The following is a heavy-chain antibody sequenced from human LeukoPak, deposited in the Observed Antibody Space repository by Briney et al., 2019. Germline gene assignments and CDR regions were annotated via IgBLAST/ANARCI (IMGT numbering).Heavy chain of an antibody. J-gene: IGHJ1*01. CDR1: GFTFSSYW. CDR2: INSDGSST. CDR3: AKDKAVAEYFQH. V-gene: IGHV3-74*01. D-gene: IGHD2-15*01. Sequence: PGGSLRLSCAASGFTFSSYWMHWVRQAPGKGLVWVSRINSDGSSTSYADSVKGRFTISRDNAKNTLYLQMNSLRAEDTAVYYCAKDKAVAEYFQHWGQGTLVTVSS.